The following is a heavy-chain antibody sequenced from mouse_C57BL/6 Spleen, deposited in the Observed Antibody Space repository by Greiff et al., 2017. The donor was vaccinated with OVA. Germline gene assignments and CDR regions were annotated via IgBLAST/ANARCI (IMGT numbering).Heavy chain of an antibody. CDR2: IWSGGST. Sequence: VQLQQSGPGLVQPSQSLSITCTVSGFSLTSYGVHWVRQSPGKGLEWLGVIWSGGSTDYNAAFISRLSISKDNSKSQVFFKMNSLQADDTAIYYCARKNYDYAGAWFSYWGQGTLVTVSA. D-gene: IGHD2-4*01. V-gene: IGHV2-2*01. CDR3: ARKNYDYAGAWFSY. J-gene: IGHJ3*01. CDR1: GFSLTSYG.